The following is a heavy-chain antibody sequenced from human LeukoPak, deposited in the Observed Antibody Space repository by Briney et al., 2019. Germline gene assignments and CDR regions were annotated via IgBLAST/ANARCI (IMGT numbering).Heavy chain of an antibody. D-gene: IGHD6-19*01. CDR2: INPNSGGT. J-gene: IGHJ6*02. Sequence: ASVKVSCKASGYTFTGYYMHWVRQAPGQGLEWMGWINPNSGGTNYAQKFQGRVTMTTDTSTSTAYMELRSLRSDDTAVYYCARGYSSGFPYYYYYGMDVWGQGTTVTVSS. V-gene: IGHV1-2*02. CDR1: GYTFTGYY. CDR3: ARGYSSGFPYYYYYGMDV.